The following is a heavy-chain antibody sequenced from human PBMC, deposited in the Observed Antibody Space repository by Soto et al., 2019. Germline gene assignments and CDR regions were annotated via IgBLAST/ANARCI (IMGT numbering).Heavy chain of an antibody. J-gene: IGHJ3*01. CDR3: ATWHEREHAFDV. CDR1: GLPIRDKKY. V-gene: IGHV3-53*01. D-gene: IGHD1-1*01. Sequence: ESGGGLIQPGESLRLYCAAFGLPIRDKKYVAWVRQAPGKGLEWVSALYDVDGSFYADSVTGRFTTSSDSSKTTVYLQMNDLRPDDTAVYYCATWHEREHAFDVWGQGTTVTISS. CDR2: LYDVDGS.